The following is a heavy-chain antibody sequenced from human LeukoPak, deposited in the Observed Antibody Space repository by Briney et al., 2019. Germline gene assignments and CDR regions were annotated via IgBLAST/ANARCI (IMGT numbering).Heavy chain of an antibody. Sequence: GESLKISCKGSGYTFSSYWIGWVRQLPGKGLEWMGIIYPGDSDTRYSPSLQGQVTISVDTSIGTAYLQWSSLKASDTAIYYCARQNDFRLDYWGQGTLVTVSS. CDR3: ARQNDFRLDY. CDR1: GYTFSSYW. V-gene: IGHV5-51*01. CDR2: IYPGDSDT. D-gene: IGHD3-3*01. J-gene: IGHJ4*02.